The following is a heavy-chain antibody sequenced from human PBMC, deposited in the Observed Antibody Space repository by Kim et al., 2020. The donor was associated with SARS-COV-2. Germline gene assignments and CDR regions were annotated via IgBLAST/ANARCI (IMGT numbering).Heavy chain of an antibody. J-gene: IGHJ6*02. CDR1: GGSISSSSYY. CDR2: IYYSGST. Sequence: SETLSLTCTVSGGSISSSSYYWGWIRQPPGKGLEWIGSIYYSGSTYYNPSLKSRVTISVDTSKNQFSLKLSSVTAADTAVYYCARQEQLGRRWPPRSGMDVWGQGTTVTVSS. V-gene: IGHV4-39*01. D-gene: IGHD6-13*01. CDR3: ARQEQLGRRWPPRSGMDV.